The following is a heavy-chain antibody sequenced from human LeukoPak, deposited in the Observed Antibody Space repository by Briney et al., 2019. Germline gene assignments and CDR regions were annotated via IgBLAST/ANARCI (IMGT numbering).Heavy chain of an antibody. Sequence: GGSLRLSCAASGFTFSSYSMNWVRQAPGKGLEWVSSVSSSSSYIYYAASVKGRFTISRDNAKNSLYLQMTSLRAEDTAVYYCAIVGATSYWGQGTLVTVSS. CDR3: AIVGATSY. D-gene: IGHD1-26*01. CDR2: VSSSSSYI. V-gene: IGHV3-21*01. CDR1: GFTFSSYS. J-gene: IGHJ4*02.